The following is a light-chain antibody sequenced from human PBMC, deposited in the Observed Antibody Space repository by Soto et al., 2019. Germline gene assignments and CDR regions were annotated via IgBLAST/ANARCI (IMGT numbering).Light chain of an antibody. CDR1: SSDVGAYNY. J-gene: IGLJ1*01. CDR2: EVN. Sequence: QSVLTQPASVSGSPGQSITISCTGTSSDVGAYNYVSWHQLHPGKAPKLLVYEVNNRPSGVSNRFSGSKSGNTASLTISGLQAEDEADYYCSSYTSSATYVFGTGTKVTVL. CDR3: SSYTSSATYV. V-gene: IGLV2-14*01.